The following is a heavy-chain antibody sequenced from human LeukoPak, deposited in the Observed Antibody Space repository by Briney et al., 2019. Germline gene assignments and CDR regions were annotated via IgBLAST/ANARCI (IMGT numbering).Heavy chain of an antibody. J-gene: IGHJ6*03. CDR3: ARVAYRYSINDWSRTGLGAYATKYYYYMDV. CDR2: INHNGGT. CDR1: GGSFSDYS. Sequence: SETLSLTCAVYGGSFSDYSWTWIRQAPGEGLEGIGEINHNGGTNHNPSLVSRVIMSVDTSKNQFSLKVSSVTAADTAVYYCARVAYRYSINDWSRTGLGAYATKYYYYMDVWGKGTTVTVSS. V-gene: IGHV4-34*01. D-gene: IGHD3-9*01.